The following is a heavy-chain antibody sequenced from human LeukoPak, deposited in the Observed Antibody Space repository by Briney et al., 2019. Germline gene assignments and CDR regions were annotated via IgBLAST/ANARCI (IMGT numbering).Heavy chain of an antibody. D-gene: IGHD4-17*01. CDR1: GGSFSGYY. CDR3: ASAPVTNNYYYYMDV. V-gene: IGHV4-34*01. CDR2: INHSGST. Sequence: SETLSLTCAVYGGSFSGYYWSWIRQPPGKGLEWIGEINHSGSTNYNPSLKSRVTISVDTPKNQFSLKLSSVTAADTAVYYCASAPVTNNYYYYMDVWGKGTTVTVSS. J-gene: IGHJ6*03.